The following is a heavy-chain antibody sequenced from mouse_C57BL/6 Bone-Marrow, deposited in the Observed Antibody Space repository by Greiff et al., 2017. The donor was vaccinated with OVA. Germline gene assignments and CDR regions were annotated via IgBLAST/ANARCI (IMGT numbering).Heavy chain of an antibody. V-gene: IGHV5-16*01. D-gene: IGHD1-2*01. Sequence: EVQRVESEGGLVQPGSSMKLSCTASGFTFSDYYMAWVRQVPEKGLEWVANINYDGSSTYYLDSLKSRFIISRDNAKNILYLQMSSLKSEDTATYYCARVNDGRNFDYWGQGTTLTVSS. CDR1: GFTFSDYY. CDR2: INYDGSST. J-gene: IGHJ2*01. CDR3: ARVNDGRNFDY.